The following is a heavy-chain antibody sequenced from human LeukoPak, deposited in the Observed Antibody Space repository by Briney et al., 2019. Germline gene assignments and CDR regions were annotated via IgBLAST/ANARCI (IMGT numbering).Heavy chain of an antibody. CDR1: GYTFTSYD. J-gene: IGHJ4*02. CDR2: MNPNSGNT. V-gene: IGHV1-8*01. CDR3: ARVGDGFGELLTN. Sequence: GASVKVSCKASGYTFTSYDINWVRQATEQGLEWMGWMNPNSGNTGYAQKFQGRVTMTRNTSVSTAYMELSSLRSEDTAVYYCARVGDGFGELLTNWGQGTLVTVSS. D-gene: IGHD3-10*01.